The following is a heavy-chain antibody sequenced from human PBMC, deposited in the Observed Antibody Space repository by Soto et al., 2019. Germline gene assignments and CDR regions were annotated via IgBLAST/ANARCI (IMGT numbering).Heavy chain of an antibody. J-gene: IGHJ5*01. D-gene: IGHD5-12*01. CDR2: TIPSFETP. Sequence: QVQLVQSGAEVKEPGSSVKVSCKTSGGTFSNYAITWVRQAPGQGLEWMGGTIPSFETPIYAQKLRGRLTITADESTTTAHMELSSLRPEDKAVFYCASGEGVVSTISAPLDSWGQGTLVTVSS. V-gene: IGHV1-69*01. CDR1: GGTFSNYA. CDR3: ASGEGVVSTISAPLDS.